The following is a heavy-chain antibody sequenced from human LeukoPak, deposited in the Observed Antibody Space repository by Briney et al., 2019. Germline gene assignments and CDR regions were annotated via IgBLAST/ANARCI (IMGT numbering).Heavy chain of an antibody. CDR2: INHSGST. Sequence: SETLSLTCAVYGGSFSGYYWSWIRQPPGKGLEWIGEINHSGSTNYNPSLKSRVTISVDTSKNQFSLKLSSVTAADTAVYYCARHRPSDYWGQGTLVTVSS. V-gene: IGHV4-34*01. J-gene: IGHJ4*02. CDR3: ARHRPSDY. CDR1: GGSFSGYY.